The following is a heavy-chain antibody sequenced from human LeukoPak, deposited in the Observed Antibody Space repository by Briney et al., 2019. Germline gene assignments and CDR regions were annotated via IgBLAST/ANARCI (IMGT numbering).Heavy chain of an antibody. Sequence: GGSLRLSCAASGFTFDDYAMHWVRQAPGKGLEWVSLISGDGGSTYYADSVKGRFTISRDNSKNSLYLRMNSLRTEDTALYYCAKALRLYDILTGCDYWGQGTLVTVSS. J-gene: IGHJ4*02. V-gene: IGHV3-43*02. CDR3: AKALRLYDILTGCDY. D-gene: IGHD3-9*01. CDR2: ISGDGGST. CDR1: GFTFDDYA.